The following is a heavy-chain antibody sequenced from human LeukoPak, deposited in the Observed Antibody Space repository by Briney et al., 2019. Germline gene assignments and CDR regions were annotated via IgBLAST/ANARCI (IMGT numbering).Heavy chain of an antibody. CDR2: IKQDGSKE. V-gene: IGHV3-7*01. J-gene: IGHJ4*02. D-gene: IGHD1-26*01. CDR1: GFTFSSYW. Sequence: GGSLRLSCAASGFTFSSYWMSWVRQAPGKGLEWVANIKQDGSKENFVDSVKGRLTISRDNAKKSLYLQMNSLRAEDTAVYYCARGSSAGASLRTDYWGQGTLVTVSS. CDR3: ARGSSAGASLRTDY.